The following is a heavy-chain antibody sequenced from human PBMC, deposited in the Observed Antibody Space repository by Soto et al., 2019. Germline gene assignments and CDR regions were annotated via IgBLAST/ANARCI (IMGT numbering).Heavy chain of an antibody. CDR2: ISGSGGST. CDR3: AKDQGSSWYEIDY. V-gene: IGHV3-23*01. D-gene: IGHD6-13*01. CDR1: GFTFSNYA. J-gene: IGHJ4*02. Sequence: EVQLLECGGGLVQPGGSLRHSCAASGFTFSNYAVTWVRQAPGKGLEWVSTISGSGGSTYYADSVKGRFTISRDNSKNTLYLQMNSLRAEDTAVYYCAKDQGSSWYEIDYWGQGTLVIVSS.